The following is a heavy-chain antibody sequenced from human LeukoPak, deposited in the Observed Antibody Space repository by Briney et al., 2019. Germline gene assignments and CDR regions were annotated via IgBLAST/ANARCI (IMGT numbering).Heavy chain of an antibody. J-gene: IGHJ4*02. CDR1: GYSISSGYY. CDR3: ARTYGDYARGPYDY. Sequence: SETLSLTCAVSGYSISSGYYWGWIRQPPGKGLEWIGGIYHSGSTYYNPSLKSRVTISVDTSKNQFSLKLSSVTAADTAVYYCARTYGDYARGPYDYWGQGTLVTVSS. CDR2: IYHSGST. D-gene: IGHD4-17*01. V-gene: IGHV4-38-2*01.